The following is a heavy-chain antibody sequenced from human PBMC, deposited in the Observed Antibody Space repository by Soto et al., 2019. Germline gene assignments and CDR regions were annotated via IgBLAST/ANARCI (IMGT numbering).Heavy chain of an antibody. CDR2: IYYSGST. Sequence: SETLSLTCTVSGGSISSYYWSWIRQPPGKGLEWIGYIYYSGSTNYNPSLKSRVTISVDTSKNQFSLKLSSVTAADTAVYYCARDRAGAGYYYGMDVWGRGTTVTVSS. D-gene: IGHD3-10*01. V-gene: IGHV4-59*01. CDR1: GGSISSYY. CDR3: ARDRAGAGYYYGMDV. J-gene: IGHJ6*02.